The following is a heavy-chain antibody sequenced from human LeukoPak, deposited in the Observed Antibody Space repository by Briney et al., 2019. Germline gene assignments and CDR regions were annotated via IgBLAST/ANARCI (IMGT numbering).Heavy chain of an antibody. Sequence: PGGSLRLSCAASGFTFSSYAMHWVRQAPGKGLEWVAVISYDGSNKYYADSVKGRFTISRDNSKNTLYLQMNSLRAEDTAVYYCARARPYLGGYDFWSGYYTGYFDYWGQGTLVTVSS. J-gene: IGHJ4*01. CDR3: ARARPYLGGYDFWSGYYTGYFDY. CDR2: ISYDGSNK. D-gene: IGHD3-3*01. CDR1: GFTFSSYA. V-gene: IGHV3-30-3*01.